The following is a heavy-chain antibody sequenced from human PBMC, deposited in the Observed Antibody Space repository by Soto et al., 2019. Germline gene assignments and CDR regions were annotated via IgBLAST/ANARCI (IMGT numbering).Heavy chain of an antibody. V-gene: IGHV3-23*01. CDR3: GKAHNILAYGNY. CDR2: IIDGGETT. D-gene: IGHD3-9*01. CDR1: GFTFNKYV. J-gene: IGHJ4*02. Sequence: EVKLLESGGGLAQPGGSLRLSCAASGFTFNKYVMTWGRQATGKGLERVSSIIDGGETTYYADSVKGRFTISRDNSKDTLYLQMTSLTAEDTATEYCGKAHNILAYGNYWAQRALVAVSS.